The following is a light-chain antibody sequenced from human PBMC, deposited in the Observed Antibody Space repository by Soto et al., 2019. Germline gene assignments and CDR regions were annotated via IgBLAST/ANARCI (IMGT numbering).Light chain of an antibody. CDR3: SSYTRISTYV. Sequence: QSALTQPASVSASPGQSIAISCSGTSSDVGAYDYVSWYQHHPGKAPKLIIYEVTYRPSGVSNRCSASKSGNTASLTISGLQAEDEADYCCSSYTRISTYVFGTGTKLTVL. CDR2: EVT. J-gene: IGLJ1*01. V-gene: IGLV2-14*01. CDR1: SSDVGAYDY.